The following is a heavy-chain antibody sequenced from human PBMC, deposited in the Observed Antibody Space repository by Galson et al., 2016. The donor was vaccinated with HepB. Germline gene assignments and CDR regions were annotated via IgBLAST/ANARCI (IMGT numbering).Heavy chain of an antibody. CDR2: ISGDGHST. V-gene: IGHV3-23*01. J-gene: IGHJ4*02. D-gene: IGHD4-17*01. Sequence: SLRLSCAASGFTFSTYVMSWVRQAPGKGLEWVSGISGDGHSTYYADSVKGRLTISRDNSKNTLYLQMNSLRADDTALYYCAKDRDHFGDYVFDYWGQGTLVTVSS. CDR1: GFTFSTYV. CDR3: AKDRDHFGDYVFDY.